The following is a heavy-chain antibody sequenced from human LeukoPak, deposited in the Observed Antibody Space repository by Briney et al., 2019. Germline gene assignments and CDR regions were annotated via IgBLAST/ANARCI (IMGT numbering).Heavy chain of an antibody. Sequence: SETLSLTCAVSGGPFSGYYWSWIRQPPGKGLEWIGEIHNSGTINYNPSLKSRVTISEDTSKNQFYLNLSSVTTADTAVYYCARRYYYNLGSFPFDFWGQGTLVTVSS. CDR3: ARRYYYNLGSFPFDF. D-gene: IGHD3-10*01. J-gene: IGHJ4*02. CDR2: IHNSGTI. V-gene: IGHV4-34*01. CDR1: GGPFSGYY.